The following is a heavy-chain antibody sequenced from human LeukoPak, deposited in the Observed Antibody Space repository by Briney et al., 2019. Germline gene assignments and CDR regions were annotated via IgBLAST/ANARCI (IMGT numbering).Heavy chain of an antibody. Sequence: SQTLSLTCAISGDSVSSNSVTWNWIRQSPSRGLEWLGRTYYRSTWYNDYAVSVRGQITVNPDTSKNQFSLHLDSVTPEDTAVYYCARRLTQYDCFDPWGQGILVTVSS. J-gene: IGHJ5*02. CDR1: GDSVSSNSVT. CDR2: TYYRSTWYN. D-gene: IGHD2-2*01. CDR3: ARRLTQYDCFDP. V-gene: IGHV6-1*01.